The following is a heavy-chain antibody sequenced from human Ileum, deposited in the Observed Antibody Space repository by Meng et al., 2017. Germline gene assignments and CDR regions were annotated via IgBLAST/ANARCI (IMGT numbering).Heavy chain of an antibody. CDR3: VRDGSSSSGGTL. CDR1: GGSFSNYY. J-gene: IGHJ2*01. CDR2: IYASVST. D-gene: IGHD2-2*01. V-gene: IGHV4-4*07. Sequence: QLQESGPGLAKPPQTRPLACQVAGGSFSNYYWSWIRQPAGKGLEWIGRIYASVSTNYNPSLRTRITMSVDTSKSQFSLKLTSITAADTTVYYCVRDGSSSSGGTLWGRGTLVTVSS.